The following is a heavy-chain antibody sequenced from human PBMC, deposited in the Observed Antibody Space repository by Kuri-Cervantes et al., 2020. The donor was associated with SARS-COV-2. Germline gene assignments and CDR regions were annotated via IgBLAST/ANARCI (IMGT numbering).Heavy chain of an antibody. J-gene: IGHJ6*03. Sequence: SETLSLTCTVSGGSISSGSYYWSWIRQPAGKGLEWIGYIYTSGSTNYNPSLKSRVTISVDTSKNQFSLKLSSVTAADTAIYYCARGKWLVGDYYYYMDVWGKGTTVTVSS. D-gene: IGHD6-19*01. V-gene: IGHV4-61*09. CDR1: GGSISSGSYY. CDR2: IYTSGST. CDR3: ARGKWLVGDYYYYMDV.